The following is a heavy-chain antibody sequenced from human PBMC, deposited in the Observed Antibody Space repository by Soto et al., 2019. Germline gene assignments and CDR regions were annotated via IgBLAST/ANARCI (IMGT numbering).Heavy chain of an antibody. J-gene: IGHJ4*02. V-gene: IGHV3-30-3*01. Sequence: QVPLVESGGGVVQPGRSLRLSCAASGFTFSSYAMHWVRQAPGKGLEWVAVISYDGSNKYYADSVKGRFTISRDNSKNTLYLQMNSLRAEDTAVYYCARDSGYCSGGSCSTNFDYWGQGTLVTVSS. CDR2: ISYDGSNK. CDR1: GFTFSSYA. CDR3: ARDSGYCSGGSCSTNFDY. D-gene: IGHD2-15*01.